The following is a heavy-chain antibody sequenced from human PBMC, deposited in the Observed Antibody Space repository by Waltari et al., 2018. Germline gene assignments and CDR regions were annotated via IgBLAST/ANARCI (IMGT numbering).Heavy chain of an antibody. CDR1: EFTLRTSD. D-gene: IGHD6-19*01. V-gene: IGHV3-23*01. CDR2: LVRSGFGT. Sequence: DVRLSESGGGLAQPGGSLRLSCVASEFTLRTSDISWVRQAPGKGLEWVSALVRSGFGTHYADSVKGRFAISRDNAKNTLYLQMNSLRAEDTAVYYCAKCEMYDSGWCALFRYWGQGTLVTVSS. CDR3: AKCEMYDSGWCALFRY. J-gene: IGHJ4*02.